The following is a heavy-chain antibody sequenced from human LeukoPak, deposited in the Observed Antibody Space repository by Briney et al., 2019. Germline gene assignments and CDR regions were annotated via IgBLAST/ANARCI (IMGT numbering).Heavy chain of an antibody. J-gene: IGHJ4*02. CDR2: ISSSGSTI. CDR1: GFTFTSYD. D-gene: IGHD1-26*01. V-gene: IGHV3-48*03. CDR3: AREGYSGSYFDY. Sequence: PGGSLRLSCAASGFTFTSYDMNWVRQAPGKWLEWVSYISSSGSTIYYADSVKGRFTISRDSAENSLYLQMNSLRAEDTAVYYCAREGYSGSYFDYWGQGTLVTVSS.